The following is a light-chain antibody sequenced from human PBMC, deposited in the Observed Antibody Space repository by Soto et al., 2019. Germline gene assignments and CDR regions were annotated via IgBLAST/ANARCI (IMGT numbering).Light chain of an antibody. CDR1: QDISSS. Sequence: AIRMTQSPSSFSASIGDRVTITCRASQDISSSLGWYQQIPGRAPKLLISGASNLQSGVPSRFSGSGSGTDFTLTLSSLQSEDFATYYCQHYYSSPPTFGQGTKVEIK. CDR2: GAS. V-gene: IGKV1-8*01. CDR3: QHYYSSPPT. J-gene: IGKJ1*01.